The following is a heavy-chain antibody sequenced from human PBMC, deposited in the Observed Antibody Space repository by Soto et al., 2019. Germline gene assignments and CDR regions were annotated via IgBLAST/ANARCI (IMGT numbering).Heavy chain of an antibody. CDR2: IRSTTSDT. D-gene: IGHD2-8*02. J-gene: IGHJ4*02. V-gene: IGHV3-48*02. CDR1: GFTFSNYP. Sequence: QPGGSLRLSCAASGFTFSNYPMNWVRQAPGKGLEWISNIRSTTSDTYYADSVEGRFTISRDNAKNSLYLQMNSLRDEDTAVYYCARDLYWAFDYWGQEALVTVSS. CDR3: ARDLYWAFDY.